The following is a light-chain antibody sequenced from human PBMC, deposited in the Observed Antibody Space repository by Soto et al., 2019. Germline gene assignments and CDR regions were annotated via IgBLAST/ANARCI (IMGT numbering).Light chain of an antibody. CDR1: QSVSSY. V-gene: IGKV1-39*01. J-gene: IGKJ3*01. Sequence: DIQMTQSPSSLSASVGDRVTITCRASQSVSSYLNWYQQKPGKAHKVLIYETSNLQSGVPSRFSGSGSETDFTLTISSLQPEDFATYYCQQSHTLPFTFGPGTKVDIK. CDR2: ETS. CDR3: QQSHTLPFT.